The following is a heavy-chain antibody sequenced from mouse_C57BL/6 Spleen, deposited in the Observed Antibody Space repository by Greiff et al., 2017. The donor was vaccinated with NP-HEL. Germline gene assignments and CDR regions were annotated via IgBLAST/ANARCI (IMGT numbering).Heavy chain of an antibody. D-gene: IGHD1-1*01. V-gene: IGHV1-50*01. J-gene: IGHJ4*01. Sequence: VQLQQPGAELVKPGASVKLSCKASGYTFTSYWMQWVKQRPGQGLEWIGEIDPSDSYTNYNQKFKGKATLTVDTSSSTAYMQLSSLTSEDSAVYYCARGGITTGAMDYWGQGTSVTVSS. CDR2: IDPSDSYT. CDR3: ARGGITTGAMDY. CDR1: GYTFTSYW.